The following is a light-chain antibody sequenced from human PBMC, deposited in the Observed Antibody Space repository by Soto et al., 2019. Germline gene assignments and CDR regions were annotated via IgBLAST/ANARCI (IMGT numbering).Light chain of an antibody. CDR2: WAS. V-gene: IGKV4-1*01. Sequence: IVMTQTPDTLAVCLNKRPTITCRPSQTDLLSAAKKTSLAWDVKKPGQRAKLLIYWASTRECGVPDRGSGSGSGTDFTLTISCLQAEDVAVYYCQQYYSTPLLFGPGTKVDNK. CDR3: QQYYSTPLL. J-gene: IGKJ3*01. CDR1: QTDLLSAAKKTS.